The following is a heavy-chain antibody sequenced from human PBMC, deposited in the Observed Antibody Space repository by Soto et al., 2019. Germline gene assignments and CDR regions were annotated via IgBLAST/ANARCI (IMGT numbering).Heavy chain of an antibody. J-gene: IGHJ4*02. Sequence: QVQLQDSGPGLVKPSQTLSLTCTVSGGSISSRGYDWSWIRQHRGKGLEGFGYIYYSGSTYYNPPLKGRVTIAVDTSKNQCSLTLSSVTAADTAVYYCAREIGWDRNYRNFDYWGQGTLVTVSS. CDR1: GGSISSRGYD. CDR2: IYYSGST. D-gene: IGHD1-26*01. V-gene: IGHV4-31*03. CDR3: AREIGWDRNYRNFDY.